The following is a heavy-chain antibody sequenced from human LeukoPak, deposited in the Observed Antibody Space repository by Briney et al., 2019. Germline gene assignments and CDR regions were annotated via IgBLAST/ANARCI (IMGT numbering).Heavy chain of an antibody. CDR2: IYHSGST. J-gene: IGHJ4*02. Sequence: SGTLSLTCAVSGGSISTSNWWSWVRQPPGKGLDWTGEIYHSGSTNYNPSLKSRVTISVDKSKNQFSLKLSSVTAADTAVYYCARATYYYDGSGYRTFDYWGQGTLVTVSS. CDR3: ARATYYYDGSGYRTFDY. V-gene: IGHV4-4*02. D-gene: IGHD3-22*01. CDR1: GGSISTSNW.